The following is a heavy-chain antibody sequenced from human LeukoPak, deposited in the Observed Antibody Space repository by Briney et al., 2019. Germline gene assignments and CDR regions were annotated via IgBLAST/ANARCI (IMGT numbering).Heavy chain of an antibody. CDR1: GGTFSSYA. J-gene: IGHJ4*02. Sequence: ASVKVSCKASGGTFSSYAISWARQAPGQGLEWMGRIIPILGIANYAQKFQGRVTITADKSTSTAYMELSSLRSEDTAVYYCARGPAVVVPAAQRGTADYWGQGTLVTVSS. CDR3: ARGPAVVVPAAQRGTADY. CDR2: IIPILGIA. V-gene: IGHV1-69*04. D-gene: IGHD2-2*01.